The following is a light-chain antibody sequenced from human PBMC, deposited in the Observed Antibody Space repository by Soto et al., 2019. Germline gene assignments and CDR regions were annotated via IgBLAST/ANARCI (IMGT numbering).Light chain of an antibody. Sequence: DIQLTQSPASLSASVGHRVTITCRASHIISSYLNWYQQKPGKAPKRLIYAASSLQSGVPSMFRGSGSCTEFTRSISSLQPEEFETYYCQQSYSTPQTFGQGTKVEIK. V-gene: IGKV1-39*01. CDR3: QQSYSTPQT. J-gene: IGKJ1*01. CDR2: AAS. CDR1: HIISSY.